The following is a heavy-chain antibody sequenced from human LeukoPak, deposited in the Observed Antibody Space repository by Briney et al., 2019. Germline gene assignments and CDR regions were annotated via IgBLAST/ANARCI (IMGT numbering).Heavy chain of an antibody. V-gene: IGHV3-48*01. Sequence: GGSLRLSCAASGFTFSSYSMNWVRQAPGKGLEWVSYISSSSSTIYYADSVKGRFTISRDNAKNSLYLQMNSLRAEDTAVYYCARDNIIAARDTVDYWGQGTLVTVSS. J-gene: IGHJ4*02. D-gene: IGHD6-6*01. CDR3: ARDNIIAARDTVDY. CDR2: ISSSSSTI. CDR1: GFTFSSYS.